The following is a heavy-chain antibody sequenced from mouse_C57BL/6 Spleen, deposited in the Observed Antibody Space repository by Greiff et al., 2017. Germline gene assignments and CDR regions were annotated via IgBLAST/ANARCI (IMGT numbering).Heavy chain of an antibody. V-gene: IGHV5-17*01. CDR2: ISSGSSTI. D-gene: IGHD1-1*01. Sequence: EVKVVESGGGLVKPGGSLKLSCAASGFTFSDYGMHWVRPAPEKGLEWVAYISSGSSTIYYADTVKGRFTISRDNAKNTLFLQMTSLRSEDTAMYYCAREIITTVVGYAMDYWGQGTSVTVSS. CDR3: AREIITTVVGYAMDY. J-gene: IGHJ4*01. CDR1: GFTFSDYG.